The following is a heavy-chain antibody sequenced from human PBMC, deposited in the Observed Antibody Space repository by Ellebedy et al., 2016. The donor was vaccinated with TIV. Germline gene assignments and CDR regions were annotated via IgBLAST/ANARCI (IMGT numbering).Heavy chain of an antibody. CDR2: ISGSGASK. J-gene: IGHJ5*02. CDR3: AKNEEQLVPANWFDP. CDR1: GFTFSSHA. V-gene: IGHV3-23*01. D-gene: IGHD6-6*01. Sequence: GGSLRLXCAAAGFTFSSHAMSWVRQPPGKGLEWVSIISGSGASKYYADSVKGRFTISRDNSKNSLYLQMSFLRAEDTAIYFCAKNEEQLVPANWFDPWGQGTLVTVSS.